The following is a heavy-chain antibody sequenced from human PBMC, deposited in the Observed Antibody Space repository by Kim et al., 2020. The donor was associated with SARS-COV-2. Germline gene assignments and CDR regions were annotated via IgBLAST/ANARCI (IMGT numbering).Heavy chain of an antibody. CDR3: AKGKGSERHAMYSFDY. J-gene: IGHJ4*02. D-gene: IGHD3-10*01. V-gene: IGHV3-23*01. Sequence: NAAKGRFTISRDHSKNTLYLQMNSLRPEDTAVYYCAKGKGSERHAMYSFDYWGQGTLATVSS.